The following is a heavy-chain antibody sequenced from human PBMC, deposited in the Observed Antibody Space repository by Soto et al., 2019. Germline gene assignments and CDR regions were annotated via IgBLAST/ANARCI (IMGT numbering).Heavy chain of an antibody. CDR2: MVPVFGAA. D-gene: IGHD5-12*01. V-gene: IGHV1-69*13. Sequence: SVRVSCKASGVAFSSYAVSWVRQAPGQGLEWMGGMVPVFGAANYAQKFQGRVTITADESTSTAYMGLCSLRSEDTAVYYCARDMKAGDNYQYYYYDMDVGG. CDR1: GVAFSSYA. J-gene: IGHJ6*02. CDR3: ARDMKAGDNYQYYYYDMDV.